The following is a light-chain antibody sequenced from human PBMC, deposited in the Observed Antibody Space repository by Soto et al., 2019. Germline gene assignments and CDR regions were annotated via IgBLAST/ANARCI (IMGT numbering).Light chain of an antibody. CDR1: QSINNRY. V-gene: IGKV3-20*01. CDR3: QQFGSSPGFT. CDR2: AAS. J-gene: IGKJ3*01. Sequence: EIVLTQSPGTLSLSPGERATLSCRASQSINNRYLAWYQQKPGQAPRLLIYAASSRATGIPDRFSGSGSGTDFPLTISRLEPEDFAVYYCQQFGSSPGFTFVPGTKVDIK.